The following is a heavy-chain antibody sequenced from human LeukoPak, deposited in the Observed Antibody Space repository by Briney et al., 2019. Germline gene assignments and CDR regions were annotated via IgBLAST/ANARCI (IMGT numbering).Heavy chain of an antibody. CDR2: ISAYNGNT. J-gene: IGHJ5*02. CDR1: GFIFTKNG. CDR3: ARAYDFWSGYYGP. V-gene: IGHV1-18*01. D-gene: IGHD3-3*01. Sequence: GASVKVSCKASGFIFTKNGISWVRQAPGQGLEWMGWISAYNGNTNYAQKLQGRVTMTTDTSTSTAYMELRSLRSDDTAVYYCARAYDFWSGYYGPWGQGTLVTVSS.